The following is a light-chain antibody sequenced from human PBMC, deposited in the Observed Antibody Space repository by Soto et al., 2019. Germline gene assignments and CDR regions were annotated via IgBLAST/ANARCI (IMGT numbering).Light chain of an antibody. CDR2: DAS. CDR1: QSVSSY. J-gene: IGKJ3*01. V-gene: IGKV3-11*01. CDR3: QQRG. Sequence: EIVLTQSPATLSLSPGERATLSCRASQSVSSYLAWYQQKPGQAPRLRIYDASNRATGIPARFSGSGSGTDFTLTIRSLEPEDFAVYYCQQRGFGPGTKVDIK.